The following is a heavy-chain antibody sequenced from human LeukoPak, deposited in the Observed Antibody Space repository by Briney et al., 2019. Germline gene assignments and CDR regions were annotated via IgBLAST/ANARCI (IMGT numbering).Heavy chain of an antibody. Sequence: SETLSLTCSVSGGSISSRSYYWGWVRQPPGKGLEWIGSTYYTGSTYYNPSLRSRVSISGYTSKNQVSLKVNSVTAADTAVYYCARLGAAPGPPHYFYYGMDVWGQGTTVTVS. D-gene: IGHD6-13*01. V-gene: IGHV4-39*01. CDR1: GGSISSRSYY. CDR3: ARLGAAPGPPHYFYYGMDV. CDR2: TYYTGST. J-gene: IGHJ6*02.